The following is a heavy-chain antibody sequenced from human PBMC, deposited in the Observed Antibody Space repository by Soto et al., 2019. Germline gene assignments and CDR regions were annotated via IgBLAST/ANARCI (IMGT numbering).Heavy chain of an antibody. D-gene: IGHD1-1*01. J-gene: IGHJ5*02. CDR1: GGSISSGDYH. Sequence: SSETLSLTCTVSGGSISSGDYHWSWLRQPPGKGLEWMGYIYHSGSAYYSSSLRSRVTISVDTSKNQFSLKLSSVTAADTAVYYCTTDTEHLACFDPWGQGTRVTVSS. CDR3: TTDTEHLACFDP. CDR2: IYHSGSA. V-gene: IGHV4-30-4*02.